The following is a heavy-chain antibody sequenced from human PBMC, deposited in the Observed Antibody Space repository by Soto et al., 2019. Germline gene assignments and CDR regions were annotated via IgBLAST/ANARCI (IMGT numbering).Heavy chain of an antibody. D-gene: IGHD3-10*01. CDR3: AKDTVSRHSGSYYGYYYYYGIDV. J-gene: IGHJ6*02. CDR1: GFIFEEYA. CDR2: ISWNSGSI. V-gene: IGHV3-9*01. Sequence: TGGSLRLSCGASGFIFEEYAMHWVRQAPGKGLVWVAGISWNSGSIGYADSVKGRFTISRDNAKNSLYLQMNSLRPDDTALYYCAKDTVSRHSGSYYGYYYYYGIDVWGQGTTVTVSS.